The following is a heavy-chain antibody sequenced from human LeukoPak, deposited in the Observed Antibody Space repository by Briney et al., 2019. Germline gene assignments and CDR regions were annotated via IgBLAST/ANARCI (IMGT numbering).Heavy chain of an antibody. CDR2: IRSKANSYAT. CDR1: GFTFSGSA. CDR3: AKDKWSWYGTFDN. D-gene: IGHD3-10*01. V-gene: IGHV3-73*01. Sequence: GGSLRLSCAASGFTFSGSAMHWVRQASGKGLEWVGRIRSKANSYATAYAASVKGRFTISRDNSKNTLYLQMDSLRAEDTASYYCAKDKWSWYGTFDNWGQGTLVTVSS. J-gene: IGHJ4*02.